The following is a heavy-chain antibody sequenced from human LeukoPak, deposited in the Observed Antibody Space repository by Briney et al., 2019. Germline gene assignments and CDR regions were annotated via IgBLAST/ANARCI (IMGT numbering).Heavy chain of an antibody. D-gene: IGHD1-26*01. V-gene: IGHV4-4*07. J-gene: IGHJ4*02. CDR2: IYTSGST. CDR3: ARENSGSYREFDY. Sequence: SETLSLTCTVSGGSISSYYWSWIRQPAGKGLEWIGRIYTSGSTNYNASLKSRVSMSVDTSKNQFSLKLSSVTAADTAVFYCARENSGSYREFDYWGQGALVTVSS. CDR1: GGSISSYY.